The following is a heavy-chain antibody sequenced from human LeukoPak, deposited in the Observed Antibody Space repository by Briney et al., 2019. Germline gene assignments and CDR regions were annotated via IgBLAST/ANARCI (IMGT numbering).Heavy chain of an antibody. CDR3: ARVKYYDSPGGAFDI. Sequence: ASVKVSCKASGFTFTGYYMHWVRQAPGQGLEWMGWINPNSGGTYYAQKFQGRVTMTRDTSISTAYMELSRLRSDDTAVYYCARVKYYDSPGGAFDIWGQGTMVTVSS. V-gene: IGHV1-2*02. CDR1: GFTFTGYY. J-gene: IGHJ3*02. CDR2: INPNSGGT. D-gene: IGHD3-22*01.